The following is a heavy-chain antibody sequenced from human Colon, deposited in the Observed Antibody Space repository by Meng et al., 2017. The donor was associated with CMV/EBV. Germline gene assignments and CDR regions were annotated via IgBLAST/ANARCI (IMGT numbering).Heavy chain of an antibody. CDR1: GFTVSSNY. J-gene: IGHJ4*02. CDR2: AKWNGDKA. V-gene: IGHV3-20*04. D-gene: IGHD2-15*01. CDR3: TRETSAVPRMFDI. Sequence: GESLKISCAASGFTVSSNYMSWVRQAPGKGLEWVSGAKWNGDKAGYADSVEGRFTVSRDNGKNSLYLQLDSLRDEDSGIYYCTRETSAVPRMFDIWGQGTRVTVSS.